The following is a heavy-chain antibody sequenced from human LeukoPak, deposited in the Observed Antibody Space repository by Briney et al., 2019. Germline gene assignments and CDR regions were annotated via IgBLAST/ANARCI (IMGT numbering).Heavy chain of an antibody. CDR2: ISYSGST. CDR3: ARGGGGLRWAYFDY. J-gene: IGHJ4*02. Sequence: PSETLSLTCTVSGGSISSSPYYWGWIRQSPGKGLEWIGSISYSGSTFYNPSRKSRLTISVDTSKNQFSLKLSSVTAADTAVYYCARGGGGLRWAYFDYWGQGTLVTVSS. D-gene: IGHD4-23*01. CDR1: GGSISSSPYY. V-gene: IGHV4-39*07.